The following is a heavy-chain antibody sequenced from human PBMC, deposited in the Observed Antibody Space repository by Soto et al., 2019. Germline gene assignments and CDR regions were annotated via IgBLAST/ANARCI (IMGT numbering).Heavy chain of an antibody. V-gene: IGHV1-69*13. D-gene: IGHD6-19*01. Sequence: SVKVSCKASGGTFSSYAISWVRQAPGQGLEWMGGIIPIFGTANYAQKFQGRVTITADESTSTAYMELSSLRSEDTAVYYCARAVAGTFYFDYWGQGTLVTVSS. CDR1: GGTFSSYA. CDR3: ARAVAGTFYFDY. CDR2: IIPIFGTA. J-gene: IGHJ4*02.